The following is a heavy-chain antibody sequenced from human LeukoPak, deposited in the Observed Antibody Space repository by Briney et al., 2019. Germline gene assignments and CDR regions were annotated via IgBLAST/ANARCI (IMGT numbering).Heavy chain of an antibody. V-gene: IGHV3-7*01. CDR3: ARKQRYDSGGYYPADY. Sequence: GGSLRLSCAASGFTFSSYWMSWVRQAPGKGLEWVANINHNEGEKYYVDSVKGRFTISRDSAKNSLYLQMSSLRVEDTAVYYCARKQRYDSGGYYPADYWGQGTLVTVSS. CDR1: GFTFSSYW. J-gene: IGHJ4*02. D-gene: IGHD3-22*01. CDR2: INHNEGEK.